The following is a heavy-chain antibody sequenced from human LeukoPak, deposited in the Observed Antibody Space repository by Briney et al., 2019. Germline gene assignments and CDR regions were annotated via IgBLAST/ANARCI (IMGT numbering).Heavy chain of an antibody. CDR3: ARFTTTPGGYTYGRGVFDY. CDR1: GGSISGGNYY. Sequence: PSETLSLTCTVSGGSISGGNYYWSWIRQPAGTGLEWIGRFYSSESANYNPSLKSRVTISIDTSKNQFSLRLTSVTAADTAVYYCARFTTTPGGYTYGRGVFDYWGQGTLVIVSS. J-gene: IGHJ4*02. CDR2: FYSSESA. D-gene: IGHD5-18*01. V-gene: IGHV4-61*02.